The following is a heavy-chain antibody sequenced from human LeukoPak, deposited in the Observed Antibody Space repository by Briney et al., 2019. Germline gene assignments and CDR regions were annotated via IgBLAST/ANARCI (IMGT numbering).Heavy chain of an antibody. CDR1: GFIFSSYA. CDR3: AKDRDGYNTDFDY. Sequence: PGGSLRLSCAASGFIFSSYAMSWVRQAPGKGLEWVSTISGSGGSTYYADSVKGRFTISRDKSKDTLYLQMNSLRAEDTAVYYCAKDRDGYNTDFDYWGQGTLVTVSS. D-gene: IGHD5-24*01. V-gene: IGHV3-23*01. CDR2: ISGSGGST. J-gene: IGHJ4*02.